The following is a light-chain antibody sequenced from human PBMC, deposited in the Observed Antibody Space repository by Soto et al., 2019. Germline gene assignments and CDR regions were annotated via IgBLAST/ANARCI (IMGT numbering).Light chain of an antibody. CDR1: SSNIGNNY. CDR3: GTWYSRLSAVV. V-gene: IGLV1-51*01. Sequence: QSVLTQPPSVSAAPGQKVTISCSGSSSNIGNNYVSWYQQLPGTAPKLLIYDNNKRPSGIPDRFSGSKSGTSATLGITGLQTGDEADYYCGTWYSRLSAVVFGGGTQLTVL. J-gene: IGLJ2*01. CDR2: DNN.